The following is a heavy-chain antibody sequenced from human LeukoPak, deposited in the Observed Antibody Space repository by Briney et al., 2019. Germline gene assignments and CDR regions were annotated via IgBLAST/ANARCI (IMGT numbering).Heavy chain of an antibody. D-gene: IGHD5-18*01. CDR3: ARDLSGVTGYTYGRGIDY. CDR1: GFTFSSHR. CDR2: IKKDGSEK. Sequence: PGGSLRLSCAASGFTFSSHRMSWVRQAPGKGLEWVANIKKDGSEKYYVDSVKGRFTISRDNAKTSLYLQMNSLRAEDTAVYYCARDLSGVTGYTYGRGIDYWGQGTLVTASS. V-gene: IGHV3-7*01. J-gene: IGHJ4*02.